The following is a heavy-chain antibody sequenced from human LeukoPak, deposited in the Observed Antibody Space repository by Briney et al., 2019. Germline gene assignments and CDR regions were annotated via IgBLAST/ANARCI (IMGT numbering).Heavy chain of an antibody. D-gene: IGHD3-10*01. CDR3: AKSRMSGKYYFDY. CDR2: IRYDGSNK. Sequence: PGGSLRLSCAASGFTFSDYYMSWIRQAPGKGLEWVAFIRYDGSNKYYADSVKGRFTISRDNSKNTLYLQMNSLRAEDTAVYYCAKSRMSGKYYFDYWGQGTLVTVSS. J-gene: IGHJ4*02. CDR1: GFTFSDYY. V-gene: IGHV3-30*02.